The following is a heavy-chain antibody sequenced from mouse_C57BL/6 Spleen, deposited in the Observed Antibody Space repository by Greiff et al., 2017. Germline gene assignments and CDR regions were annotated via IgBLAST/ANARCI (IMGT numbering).Heavy chain of an antibody. CDR2: ISNLAYSI. J-gene: IGHJ4*01. CDR1: GFTFSDYG. CDR3: ARQLLPHYAMDY. V-gene: IGHV5-15*01. D-gene: IGHD1-1*01. Sequence: EVQRVESGGGLVQPGGSLKLSCAASGFTFSDYGMAWVRQAPRKGPEWVAFISNLAYSIYYAGTVTGRFTISRENAKNTLYLEMSSPRSEDTAMYDCARQLLPHYAMDYWGQGTSVTVSS.